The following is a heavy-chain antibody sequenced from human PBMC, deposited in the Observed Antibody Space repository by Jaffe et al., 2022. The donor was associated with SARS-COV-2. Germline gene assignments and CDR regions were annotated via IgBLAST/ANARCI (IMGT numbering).Heavy chain of an antibody. D-gene: IGHD3-10*01. CDR2: ISYDGSNK. CDR3: ARDQARSLGWFGELLYSTFDY. Sequence: QVQLVESGGGVVQPGRSLRLSCAASGFTFSSYAMHWVRQAPGKGLEWVAVISYDGSNKYYADSVKGRFTISRDNSKNTLYLQMNSLRAEDTAVYYCARDQARSLGWFGELLYSTFDYWGQGTLVTVSS. CDR1: GFTFSSYA. J-gene: IGHJ4*02. V-gene: IGHV3-30*04.